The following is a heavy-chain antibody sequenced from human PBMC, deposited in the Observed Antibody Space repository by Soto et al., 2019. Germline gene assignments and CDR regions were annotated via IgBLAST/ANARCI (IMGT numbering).Heavy chain of an antibody. V-gene: IGHV4-59*12. CDR2: IYYSGST. D-gene: IGHD4-17*01. J-gene: IGHJ4*02. CDR1: GGSISSYY. Sequence: SETLSLTCTVSGGSISSYYWSWIRQPPGKGLEWIGYIYYSGSTNYNPSLKSRVTISVDTSKNQFSLKLSSVTAADTAVYYCARDLHGDPYYWGKGTLVTVSS. CDR3: ARDLHGDPYY.